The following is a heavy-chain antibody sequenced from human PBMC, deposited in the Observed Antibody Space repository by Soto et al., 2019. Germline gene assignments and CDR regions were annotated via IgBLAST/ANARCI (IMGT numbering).Heavy chain of an antibody. V-gene: IGHV3-23*01. CDR1: GFTFSLYP. Sequence: EVKVLESGGGLVQPGGSLRLSCATSGFTFSLYPMNWVRQAPGKGLEWVSGISAGGDSTYYAGSVKGRFTIFRDNSKNSVYLQMNSLRVEDTAVYYCARRVWGQGTLVTVSS. J-gene: IGHJ4*02. CDR3: ARRV. CDR2: ISAGGDST.